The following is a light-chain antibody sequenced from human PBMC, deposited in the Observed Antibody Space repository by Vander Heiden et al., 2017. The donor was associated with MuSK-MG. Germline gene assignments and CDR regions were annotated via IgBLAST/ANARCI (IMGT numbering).Light chain of an antibody. CDR2: FGS. J-gene: IGKJ4*01. CDR1: LCLLHSNAYNY. CDR3: ILYLPTIA. V-gene: IGKV2-28*01. Sequence: ESVTTQSALSLPVSPGEPASISCRSSLCLLHSNAYNYLDWYLQKPRQSPQLLIYFGSNHALCFPVRFSRRGSCRPFTLKLSRVVAADVGVYSSILYLPTIAFGGRTKVQLK.